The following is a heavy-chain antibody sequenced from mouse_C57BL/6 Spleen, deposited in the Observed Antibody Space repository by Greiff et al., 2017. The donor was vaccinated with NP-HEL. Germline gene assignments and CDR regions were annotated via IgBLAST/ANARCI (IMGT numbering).Heavy chain of an antibody. Sequence: EVKLVESGGGLVKPGGSLKLSCAASGFTFSSYAMSWVRQTPEKRLEWVATISDGGSYTYYPANVKGRFTIARDNAKNNLYLQMSHLKSEDTAMYYCARDEDYYGSSYGYFDVWGTGTTVTVSS. CDR1: GFTFSSYA. V-gene: IGHV5-4*01. J-gene: IGHJ1*03. CDR3: ARDEDYYGSSYGYFDV. CDR2: ISDGGSYT. D-gene: IGHD1-1*01.